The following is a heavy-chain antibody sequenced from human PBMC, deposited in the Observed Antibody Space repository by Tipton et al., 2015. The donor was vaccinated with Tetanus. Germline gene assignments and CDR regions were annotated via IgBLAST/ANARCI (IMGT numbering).Heavy chain of an antibody. J-gene: IGHJ6*02. CDR2: IYYSGST. D-gene: IGHD1-26*01. V-gene: IGHV4-61*01. Sequence: TLSLTCTVSGGSVSSGSYYWSWIRQPPGKGLEWIGYIYYSGSTNYNPSLKSRVTISVDTSKNQFSLKLSSVTAADTAVYYCARVGSPTAYYGMDVGGQGTTVPVSS. CDR1: GGSVSSGSYY. CDR3: ARVGSPTAYYGMDV.